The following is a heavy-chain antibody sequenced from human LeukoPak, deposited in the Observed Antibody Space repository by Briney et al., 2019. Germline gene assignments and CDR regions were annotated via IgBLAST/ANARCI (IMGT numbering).Heavy chain of an antibody. CDR2: IYHSGST. CDR1: GGSISSGGYS. Sequence: SQTLSLTCAVSGGSISSGGYSWSWIRQPPGKGLEWIGYIYHSGSTYYNPSLKSRVTISVDRSKNQFSLKLSSVTAADTAVYYCARASRGDHEILYYFDYWGQGTLVTVSS. CDR3: ARASRGDHEILYYFDY. V-gene: IGHV4-30-2*01. J-gene: IGHJ4*02. D-gene: IGHD3-9*01.